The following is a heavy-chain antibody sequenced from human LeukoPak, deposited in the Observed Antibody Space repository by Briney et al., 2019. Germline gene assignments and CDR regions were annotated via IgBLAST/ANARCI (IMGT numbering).Heavy chain of an antibody. V-gene: IGHV3-43D*03. CDR1: GFTFNDYA. Sequence: PGGSRRLSCAASGFTFNDYAMHWVRQAPGKGLEWVSLISWDSGNTYSADSVKGRFTISRDNSKNSLSLQMNSLRAEDTALYYCAKGPGAAVGKRYIQHWGQGTLVTVSS. CDR3: AKGPGAAVGKRYIQH. CDR2: ISWDSGNT. D-gene: IGHD6-13*01. J-gene: IGHJ1*01.